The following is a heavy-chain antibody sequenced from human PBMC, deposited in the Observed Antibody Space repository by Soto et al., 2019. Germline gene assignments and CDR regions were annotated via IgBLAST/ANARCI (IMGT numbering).Heavy chain of an antibody. J-gene: IGHJ3*02. CDR1: GGSISSGGYY. D-gene: IGHD3-22*01. CDR2: IYYSGST. V-gene: IGHV4-31*03. Sequence: PSETLSLTCTVSGGSISSGGYYWSWIRQHPGKGLEWIGYIYYSGSTYYNPSLKSRVTISVDTSKNQFSLKLSSVTAADTAVYYCARDRGYYYDSSVLDAFYIWGQGTMVTVSS. CDR3: ARDRGYYYDSSVLDAFYI.